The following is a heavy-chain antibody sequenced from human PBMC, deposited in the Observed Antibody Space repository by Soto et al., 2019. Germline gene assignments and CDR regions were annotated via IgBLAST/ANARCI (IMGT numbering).Heavy chain of an antibody. D-gene: IGHD6-13*01. CDR3: AKERWAAAGTPTLDY. J-gene: IGHJ4*02. CDR1: GFTFSSYA. Sequence: EVQLLESGGGLVQPGGSLRLSCAASGFTFSSYAMSWVRQAPGKGLEWVSAISGGTSSTYYADSVKGRFTISRDNSKNTLYRQMNSLRAEDTAVYYCAKERWAAAGTPTLDYWGQGNLVTVSS. V-gene: IGHV3-23*01. CDR2: ISGGTSST.